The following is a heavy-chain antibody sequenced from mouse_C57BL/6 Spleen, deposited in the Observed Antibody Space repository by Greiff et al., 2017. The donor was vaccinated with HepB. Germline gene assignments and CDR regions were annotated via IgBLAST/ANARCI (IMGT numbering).Heavy chain of an antibody. V-gene: IGHV10-1*01. CDR1: GFSFNTYA. D-gene: IGHD2-3*01. CDR3: VRQDGYSYAMDY. Sequence: DVHLVDSGGGLVQPKGSLKLSCAASGFSFNTYAMNWVRQAPGKGLEWVARIRSKSNNYATYYADSVKDRFTISRDDSESMLYLQMNNLKTEDTAMYYCVRQDGYSYAMDYWGQGTSVTVSS. CDR2: IRSKSNNYAT. J-gene: IGHJ4*01.